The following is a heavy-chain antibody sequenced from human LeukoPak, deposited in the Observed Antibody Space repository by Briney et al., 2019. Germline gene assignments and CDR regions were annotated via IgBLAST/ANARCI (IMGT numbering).Heavy chain of an antibody. CDR1: GFMFSNYW. V-gene: IGHV3-7*03. CDR2: IKVDGSEK. CDR3: ARKTGTTGEAFDY. Sequence: GGSLRLSCAASGFMFSNYWMSWVRQAPGKGLEWVANIKVDGSEKYYVDSVKGRFTISRDNAENSLYLQMNSLRADDTAVYYCARKTGTTGEAFDYWGQGTLVTVSS. J-gene: IGHJ4*02. D-gene: IGHD1-1*01.